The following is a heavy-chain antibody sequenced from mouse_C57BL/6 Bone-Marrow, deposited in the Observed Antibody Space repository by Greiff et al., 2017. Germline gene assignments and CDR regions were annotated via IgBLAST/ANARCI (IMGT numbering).Heavy chain of an antibody. CDR1: GYTFTDYY. J-gene: IGHJ2*01. V-gene: IGHV1-76*01. CDR3: ARAGLGHYFDY. D-gene: IGHD2-4*01. CDR2: IYPGSGNT. Sequence: QVQLKQSGAELVRPGASVKLSCKASGYTFTDYYINWVKQRPGQGLEWIARIYPGSGNTYYNEKFKGKATLTAEKSSSTAYMQLSSLTSEDSAVXFCARAGLGHYFDYWGQGTTLTVAS.